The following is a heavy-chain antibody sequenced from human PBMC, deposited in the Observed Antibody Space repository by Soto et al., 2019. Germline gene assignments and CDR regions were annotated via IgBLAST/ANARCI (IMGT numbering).Heavy chain of an antibody. CDR1: GYTFTSYG. D-gene: IGHD3-9*01. J-gene: IGHJ4*02. Sequence: ASVKVSCKASGYTFTSYGISWVLQAPGQGLEWMGWISAYNGNTNYAQKLQGRVTMTTDTSTSTAYMELRSLRSDDTAVYYCARDIAPVCYYYDILTGYYANIDYWGQGTLVTVSS. V-gene: IGHV1-18*01. CDR3: ARDIAPVCYYYDILTGYYANIDY. CDR2: ISAYNGNT.